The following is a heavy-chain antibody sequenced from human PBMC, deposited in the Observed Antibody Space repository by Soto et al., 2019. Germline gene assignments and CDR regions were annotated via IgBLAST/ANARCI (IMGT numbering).Heavy chain of an antibody. CDR1: GGSISSSSYY. V-gene: IGHV4-39*01. J-gene: IGHJ6*02. CDR2: IYYSGST. Sequence: PSETLSLTCTASGGSISSSSYYWGWIRQPPGKGLEWIGSIYYSGSTYYNPSLKSRVTISVDTSKNQFSLKLSSVTAADTAVYYCASLPVDTAMVSYYYYGMDVWGQGATVTVSS. D-gene: IGHD5-18*01. CDR3: ASLPVDTAMVSYYYYGMDV.